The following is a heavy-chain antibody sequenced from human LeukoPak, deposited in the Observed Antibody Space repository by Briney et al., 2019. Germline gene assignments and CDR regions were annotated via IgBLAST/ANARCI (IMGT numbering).Heavy chain of an antibody. CDR2: ISSSSSYI. CDR3: ASDDFWSGYGY. J-gene: IGHJ4*02. CDR1: GFTFSSYG. D-gene: IGHD3-3*01. V-gene: IGHV3-21*01. Sequence: GGSLRLSCAASGFTFSSYGMHWVRQAPGKGLEWVSSISSSSSYIYYADSVKGRFTISRDNAKNSLYLQMNSLRAEDTAVYYCASDDFWSGYGYWGQGTLVTVSS.